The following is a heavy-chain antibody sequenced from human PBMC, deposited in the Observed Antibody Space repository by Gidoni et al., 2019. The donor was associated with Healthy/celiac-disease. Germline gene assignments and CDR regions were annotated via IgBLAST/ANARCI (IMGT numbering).Heavy chain of an antibody. CDR1: GYTFTGYY. D-gene: IGHD3-3*01. Sequence: QVQLVQSGAEVKKPGASVKVSCKASGYTFTGYYMHWVRQAPGQGLEWMGWINPNSGGTNYAQKFKGRVTMTRDTSISTAYMELSRLRSDDTAVYYCARAMDITIFGVVTLTAYYWGQGTLVTVSS. J-gene: IGHJ4*02. CDR3: ARAMDITIFGVVTLTAYY. V-gene: IGHV1-2*02. CDR2: INPNSGGT.